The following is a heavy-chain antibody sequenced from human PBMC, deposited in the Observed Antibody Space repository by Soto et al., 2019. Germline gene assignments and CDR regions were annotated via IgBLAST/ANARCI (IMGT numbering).Heavy chain of an antibody. CDR3: AKLPSRSHNWNYNWFDP. D-gene: IGHD1-1*01. J-gene: IGHJ5*02. Sequence: GGSLRLSCAASGFTFSSYAMSWVRQAPGKGLEWVSAISGSGGSTYYADSVKGRFTISRDNSKNTLYLQMNSLRAEDTAVYYCAKLPSRSHNWNYNWFDPWGQGTLVTVSS. CDR2: ISGSGGST. V-gene: IGHV3-23*01. CDR1: GFTFSSYA.